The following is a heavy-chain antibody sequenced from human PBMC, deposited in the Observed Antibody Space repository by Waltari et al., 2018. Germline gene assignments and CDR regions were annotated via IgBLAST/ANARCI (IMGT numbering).Heavy chain of an antibody. D-gene: IGHD3-10*01. Sequence: QVQLQESGPGLVKPSQTLSLTCSVSGAPISSGFYHWSWIRQPAGRGLEWSGRVYVDRRTAYNPSLSSRVTISLDTSRNRFSLELTSVTAADTAIYYCARYYPSGKDYIDVWGKGTTVSVSS. J-gene: IGHJ6*03. V-gene: IGHV4-61*02. CDR2: VYVDRRT. CDR3: ARYYPSGKDYIDV. CDR1: GAPISSGFYH.